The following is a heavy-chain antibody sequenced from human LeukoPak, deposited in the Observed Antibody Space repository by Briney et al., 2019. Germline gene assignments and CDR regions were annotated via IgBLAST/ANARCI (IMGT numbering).Heavy chain of an antibody. CDR2: INPSGGTT. V-gene: IGHV1-46*01. Sequence: ASVTVSCKASGYTFTSYYMHWVRQAPGQGLEWMGIINPSGGTTDYAQKFQGRVTMTRDTSTSTVYMELSSLRSEDTAVYYCARGHVSRRYYDSSDYLDWFDPWGQGTLVTVSS. D-gene: IGHD3-22*01. CDR1: GYTFTSYY. J-gene: IGHJ5*02. CDR3: ARGHVSRRYYDSSDYLDWFDP.